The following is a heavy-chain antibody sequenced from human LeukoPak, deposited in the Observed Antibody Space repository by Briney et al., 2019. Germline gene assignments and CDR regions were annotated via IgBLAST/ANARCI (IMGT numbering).Heavy chain of an antibody. CDR3: ARDELGPNYYDSSGSGDYFDY. D-gene: IGHD3-22*01. CDR1: GGSISSYY. Sequence: SETLSLTCSVSGGSISSYYWSWIRQPAGKGLEWIGRIYTSGSTNYNPSLKSRVTMSVDTSKNQFSLKLSSVTAADTAVYYCARDELGPNYYDSSGSGDYFDYWGQGTLVTVSS. J-gene: IGHJ4*02. CDR2: IYTSGST. V-gene: IGHV4-4*07.